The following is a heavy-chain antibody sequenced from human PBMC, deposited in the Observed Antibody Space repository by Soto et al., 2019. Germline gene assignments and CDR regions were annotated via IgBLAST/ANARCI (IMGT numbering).Heavy chain of an antibody. CDR1: GYTFTSYG. CDR3: ARVSSIAAPTNWFDP. D-gene: IGHD6-6*01. J-gene: IGHJ5*02. CDR2: ISAYNGNT. Sequence: GASVKVSCKASGYTFTSYGISWVRQAPGQGLEWMGWISAYNGNTNYAQKLQGRVTMTTDTSTSTAYMELRSLRSDDTAVYYCARVSSIAAPTNWFDPWGQGTLVTVPQ. V-gene: IGHV1-18*01.